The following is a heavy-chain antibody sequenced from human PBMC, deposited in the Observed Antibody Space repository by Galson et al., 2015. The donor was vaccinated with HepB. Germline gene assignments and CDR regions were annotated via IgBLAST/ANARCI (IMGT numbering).Heavy chain of an antibody. CDR2: IGDSNART. CDR1: GFTFNGYA. CDR3: ARRWDTLVVRQ. Sequence: SLRLSCATSGFTFNGYAMSWVRQAPGKGLEWVSSIGDSNARTYYADSVKGRFTISRDNSKNTLYLQMDSLRAEDTAIYYCARRWDTLVVRQWGQGTRVTVSS. D-gene: IGHD2-2*01. V-gene: IGHV3-23*01. J-gene: IGHJ1*01.